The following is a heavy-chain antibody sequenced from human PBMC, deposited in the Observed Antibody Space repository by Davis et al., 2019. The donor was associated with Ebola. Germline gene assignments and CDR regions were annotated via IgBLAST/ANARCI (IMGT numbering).Heavy chain of an antibody. D-gene: IGHD3-10*01. CDR2: ISSSSSTI. J-gene: IGHJ4*02. Sequence: GESLKISCAASGFTFSSYSMNWVRQAPGKGLEWVSYISSSSSTIYYADSVKGRFTISRDNSKNTLYLQMNSLRAEDTAVYYCAKEGDYYGSGSYGDYWGQGTLVTVSS. V-gene: IGHV3-48*01. CDR1: GFTFSSYS. CDR3: AKEGDYYGSGSYGDY.